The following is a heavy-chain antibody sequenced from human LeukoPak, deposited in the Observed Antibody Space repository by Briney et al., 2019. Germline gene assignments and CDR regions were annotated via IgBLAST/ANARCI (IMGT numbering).Heavy chain of an antibody. CDR1: GFTFSSYS. J-gene: IGHJ3*02. CDR2: ISSSSTYI. D-gene: IGHD3-10*01. V-gene: IGHV3-21*01. Sequence: GGSLRLSCAASGFTFSSYSMNWVRQAPGKGLEWLSFISSSSTYIYYADSVKGRFTISRDNAKNSGYLQMNSLRAEDTAIYYCAIVRGLWFGELLGASGHAFDIWGQGKKVTVSS. CDR3: AIVRGLWFGELLGASGHAFDI.